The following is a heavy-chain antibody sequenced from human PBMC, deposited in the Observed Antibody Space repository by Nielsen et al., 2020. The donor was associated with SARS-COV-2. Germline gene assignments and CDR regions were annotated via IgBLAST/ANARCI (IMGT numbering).Heavy chain of an antibody. CDR2: IYSGGIST. CDR1: GFIFSSYA. CDR3: AKDRATYDALGSSDY. D-gene: IGHD3-22*01. J-gene: IGHJ4*02. Sequence: GESLKISCAVSGFIFSSYAMSWVCQAPGKGLEWVSVIYSGGISTYYADSVKGRFTISRDNSKNTLYLQMNSLRAEDTAVYYCAKDRATYDALGSSDYWGQGTLVTVSS. V-gene: IGHV3-23*03.